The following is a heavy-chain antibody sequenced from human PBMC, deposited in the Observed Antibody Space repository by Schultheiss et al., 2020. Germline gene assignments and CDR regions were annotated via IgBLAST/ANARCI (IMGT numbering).Heavy chain of an antibody. V-gene: IGHV4-39*07. CDR3: ARDRGGSSQIDY. Sequence: SETLSLTCTVSGGSISSSSYYWGWIRQPPGKGLEWIGSIYHSGSTYYNPSLKSRVTISVDTSKNQFSLKLSSVTAADTAVYYCARDRGGSSQIDYWGQGTLVTVSS. J-gene: IGHJ4*02. CDR1: GGSISSSSYY. D-gene: IGHD1-26*01. CDR2: IYHSGST.